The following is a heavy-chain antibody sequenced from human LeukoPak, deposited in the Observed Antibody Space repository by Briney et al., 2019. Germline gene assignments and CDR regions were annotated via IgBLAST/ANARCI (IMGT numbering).Heavy chain of an antibody. Sequence: TGGSLRLSCAASGFTFSSYGMKWVRQAPGKGLEWVSSISSSSVYIYYADSVKGRFTISRDNSKNTLYLQMNSLRAEDTAVYYCARDRSITIFGVVMYYFDYWGQGALVTVSS. V-gene: IGHV3-21*01. J-gene: IGHJ4*02. D-gene: IGHD3-3*01. CDR1: GFTFSSYG. CDR3: ARDRSITIFGVVMYYFDY. CDR2: ISSSSVYI.